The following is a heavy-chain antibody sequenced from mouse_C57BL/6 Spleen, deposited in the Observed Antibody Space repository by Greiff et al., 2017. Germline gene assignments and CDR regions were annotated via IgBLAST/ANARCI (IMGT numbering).Heavy chain of an antibody. J-gene: IGHJ2*01. V-gene: IGHV1-52*01. CDR3: AKRSYGNYYFDY. CDR1: GYTFTSYW. CDR2: IDPSDSDT. D-gene: IGHD2-1*01. Sequence: QVQLQQPGAELVRPGSSVKLSCKASGYTFTSYWMHWVKQRPIQGLEWIGNIDPSDSDTHYNQQFKDKATLTVDKSSSTAYMQLSSLTSEDSAVDYCAKRSYGNYYFDYWGQGTTLTVSS.